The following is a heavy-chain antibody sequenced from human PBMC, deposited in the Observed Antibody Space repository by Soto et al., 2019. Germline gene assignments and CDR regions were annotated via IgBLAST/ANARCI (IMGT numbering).Heavy chain of an antibody. V-gene: IGHV1-69*01. D-gene: IGHD3-22*01. Sequence: QVQLVQSGAEVKKPGSSVKVSCKASGGSFNKYAIDWVRQAPGQGLEWMGGLIPLFGTANYAQKFQARVTITADEAASTAYMELRSLRYEDTAVYYCARQFYYDTSGYYYAYWCQGTLVTVSS. J-gene: IGHJ4*02. CDR1: GGSFNKYA. CDR3: ARQFYYDTSGYYYAY. CDR2: LIPLFGTA.